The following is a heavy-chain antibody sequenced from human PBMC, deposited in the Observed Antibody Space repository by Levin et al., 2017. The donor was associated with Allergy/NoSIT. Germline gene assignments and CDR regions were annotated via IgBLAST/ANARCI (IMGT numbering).Heavy chain of an antibody. Sequence: SCAASGFTFTNAWMSWVRQAPGKGLEWVGRIKSKTDGGTTDYAAPVKGRFTISRDDSKNTLYLQMNSLKTEDTAVYYCSRYYRTYYFDYWGQGSLVTVSS. J-gene: IGHJ4*02. D-gene: IGHD3-22*01. CDR1: GFTFTNAW. V-gene: IGHV3-15*01. CDR3: SRYYRTYYFDY. CDR2: IKSKTDGGTT.